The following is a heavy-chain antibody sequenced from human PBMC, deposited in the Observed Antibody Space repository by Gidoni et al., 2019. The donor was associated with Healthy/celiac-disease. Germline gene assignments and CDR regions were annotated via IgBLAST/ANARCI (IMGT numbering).Heavy chain of an antibody. J-gene: IGHJ4*02. D-gene: IGHD6-19*01. Sequence: QLQLPESGPGLVKPSETLSLTCTVSGGSISSRSYYWGWIRQPPGKGLEWIGSIYYSGSTYYNPSLKSRVSISVDTSKNKFSLKLSSVTAADTAVYYCARGIAGAAGLTYFDYWGQGTLVTVSS. CDR3: ARGIAGAAGLTYFDY. CDR2: IYYSGST. V-gene: IGHV4-39*01. CDR1: GGSISSRSYY.